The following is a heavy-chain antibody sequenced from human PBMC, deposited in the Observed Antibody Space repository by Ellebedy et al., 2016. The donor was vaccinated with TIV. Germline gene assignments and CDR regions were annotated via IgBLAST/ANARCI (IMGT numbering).Heavy chain of an antibody. J-gene: IGHJ6*02. Sequence: GGSLRLSCAASGFTFSSYWMHWVRQAPGKGLVWVSRIKGDGSITDYADSVKGRFTISRDNAKNTLYVQMNSLRAEDTAVYYCARGSQESNSGMDVWGQGTTVTVSS. V-gene: IGHV3-74*01. CDR1: GFTFSSYW. D-gene: IGHD4-11*01. CDR2: IKGDGSIT. CDR3: ARGSQESNSGMDV.